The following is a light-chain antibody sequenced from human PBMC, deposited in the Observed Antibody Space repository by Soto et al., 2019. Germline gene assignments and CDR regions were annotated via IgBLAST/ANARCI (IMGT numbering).Light chain of an antibody. Sequence: EIVMTQSPLTLPVTPGEPASISCRSSQSLLYNNTYNYLDWYVQKPGQSPQLLIYFGSNRAHGVPDRFSGSGSGTDFTLKINRVEAEDVGTYYCMQALQSLTFGQGTRLEIK. V-gene: IGKV2-28*01. CDR1: QSLLYNNTYNY. J-gene: IGKJ5*01. CDR2: FGS. CDR3: MQALQSLT.